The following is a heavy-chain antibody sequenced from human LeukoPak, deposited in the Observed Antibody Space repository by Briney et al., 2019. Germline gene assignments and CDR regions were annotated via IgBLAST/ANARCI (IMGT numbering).Heavy chain of an antibody. D-gene: IGHD2-15*01. CDR2: MSYDGNSK. CDR1: GFAFNRYG. Sequence: GGSLRLSCAASGFAFNRYGMHWVRQAPGKGLEWVAFMSYDGNSKYYADSVKGRFTISRDNSKSTLFLQMNSLRAEDTAVYYCAKDGYCSDGSCYPNFLDSWGQGTLVTVSS. CDR3: AKDGYCSDGSCYPNFLDS. V-gene: IGHV3-30*18. J-gene: IGHJ4*02.